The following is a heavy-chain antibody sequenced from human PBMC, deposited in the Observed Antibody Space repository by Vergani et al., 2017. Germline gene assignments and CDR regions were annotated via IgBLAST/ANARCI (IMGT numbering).Heavy chain of an antibody. CDR2: ISWNSGSI. CDR3: AKDRNYDFWSFHNWFDP. D-gene: IGHD3-3*01. Sequence: EVQLVESGGGLVQPGRSLRLSCAASGFTFDDYAMHWVRQAPGKGLEWVSGISWNSGSICYADSVKGRFTISRDNAKNSLYLQMNSLRAEDTALYYCAKDRNYDFWSFHNWFDPWGQGTLVTVSS. CDR1: GFTFDDYA. V-gene: IGHV3-9*01. J-gene: IGHJ5*02.